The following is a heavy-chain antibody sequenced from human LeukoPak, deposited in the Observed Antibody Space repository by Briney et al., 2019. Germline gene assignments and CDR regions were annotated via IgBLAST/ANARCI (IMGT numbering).Heavy chain of an antibody. J-gene: IGHJ5*02. CDR1: GYTFTSYG. D-gene: IGHD1-26*01. V-gene: IGHV1-18*01. Sequence: ASVKVSCKASGYTFTSYGISWVRQAPGQGLEWMGWISAYNGNTNYAQKLQGRVTMTTDTSTSTAYMELRSLRSDDTAVYYCARDRRPLGYSGSYYGFDPWGQGTLVTVSS. CDR2: ISAYNGNT. CDR3: ARDRRPLGYSGSYYGFDP.